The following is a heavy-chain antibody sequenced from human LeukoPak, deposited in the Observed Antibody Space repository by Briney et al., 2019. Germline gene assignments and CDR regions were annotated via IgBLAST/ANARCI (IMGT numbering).Heavy chain of an antibody. J-gene: IGHJ4*02. Sequence: PGGSLRLSCISSGFTFSSYWMTWVRQAPGKGLEWVANIKQDGSEKYYVDSVKGRFTISRDNAKNSLFLQMNSLRAEDTAVYYCARFALKTPPTDWGQGTLVTVSS. CDR2: IKQDGSEK. V-gene: IGHV3-7*01. CDR3: ARFALKTPPTD. CDR1: GFTFSSYW.